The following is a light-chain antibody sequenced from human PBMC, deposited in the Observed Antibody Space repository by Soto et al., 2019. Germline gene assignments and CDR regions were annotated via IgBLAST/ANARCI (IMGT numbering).Light chain of an antibody. V-gene: IGLV1-51*01. CDR3: GTWDISLDTVV. CDR1: SSNVGGNY. J-gene: IGLJ2*01. CDR2: DNH. Sequence: QSVLTQPPSVSVAPGQTVTISCSGSSSNVGGNYVSWYQVLPQKAPKLLIYDNHKRHSGIPDRFSGSKSGTSATLGITDLQTGDEAEYYCGTWDISLDTVVFGGGTKLTVL.